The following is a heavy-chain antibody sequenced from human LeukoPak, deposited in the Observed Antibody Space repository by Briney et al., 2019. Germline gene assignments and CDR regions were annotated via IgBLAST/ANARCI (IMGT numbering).Heavy chain of an antibody. J-gene: IGHJ4*02. V-gene: IGHV4-34*01. Sequence: SETLSLTCAVYGGSFSGYYWSWIRQPPGKGLEWIGEINHSGSTNYNPSLKSRVTISVDTSKNQFSLKLSSVTAADTAVYYCAGGPGGGFDYVWGSYRPPVYFDYWGQGTLVTVSS. CDR3: AGGPGGGFDYVWGSYRPPVYFDY. D-gene: IGHD3-16*02. CDR1: GGSFSGYY. CDR2: INHSGST.